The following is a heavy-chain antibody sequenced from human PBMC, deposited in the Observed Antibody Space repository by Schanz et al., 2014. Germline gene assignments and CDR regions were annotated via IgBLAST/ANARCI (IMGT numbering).Heavy chain of an antibody. Sequence: EVQLVESGGGFVQPGGSLRLSCAASGFTFSSYWMHWVRQAPGKGLVWVSVIAGDGGGPNYVDSVKGRFTISRDNSDNTLYLQMNNLRAEDTAVYYCARGSGTFDSWGQGTLVTVSS. CDR1: GFTFSSYW. V-gene: IGHV3-74*01. CDR2: IAGDGGGP. CDR3: ARGSGTFDS. J-gene: IGHJ4*02. D-gene: IGHD3-3*01.